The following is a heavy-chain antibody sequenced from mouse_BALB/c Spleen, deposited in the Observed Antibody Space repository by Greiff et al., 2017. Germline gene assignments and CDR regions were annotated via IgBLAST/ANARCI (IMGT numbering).Heavy chain of an antibody. CDR1: GFTFSSYT. CDR3: AGLLRSLYAMDY. V-gene: IGHV5-12-2*01. Sequence: EVMLVESGGGLVQPGGSLKLSCAASGFTFSSYTMSWVRQTPEKRLEWVAYISNGGGSTYYPDTVKGRFTISRDNAKNTLYLQMSSLKSEDTAMYYCAGLLRSLYAMDYWGQGTSVTVSS. CDR2: ISNGGGST. J-gene: IGHJ4*01. D-gene: IGHD1-1*01.